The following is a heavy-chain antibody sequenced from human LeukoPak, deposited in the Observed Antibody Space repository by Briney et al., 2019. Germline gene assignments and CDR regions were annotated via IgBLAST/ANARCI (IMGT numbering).Heavy chain of an antibody. CDR3: VSTGSVLDY. CDR1: GFSLSNHD. J-gene: IGHJ4*02. CDR2: ISSSSTYI. D-gene: IGHD3-10*01. Sequence: GGSLRLSCAASGFSLSNHDINWVRQAPGKGLQWVSSISSSSTYIYYGDSVKGRFTVSRDNAKNSVSLQMNSLRAEDTAVYYCVSTGSVLDYWGQGTLVTVSS. V-gene: IGHV3-21*01.